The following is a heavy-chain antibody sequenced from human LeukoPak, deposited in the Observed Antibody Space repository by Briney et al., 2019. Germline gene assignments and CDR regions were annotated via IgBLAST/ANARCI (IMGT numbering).Heavy chain of an antibody. CDR1: GFTFSSYS. Sequence: GGSLRLSCAASGFTFSSYSMNWVRQAPGKGLEWVSSISSSSSYIYYADSVKGRFNISRDNAKNSLYLQMNSLRAEDTAVYYCARDRGGYSYGYDYWGQGTLVTVSS. CDR2: ISSSSSYI. CDR3: ARDRGGYSYGYDY. V-gene: IGHV3-21*01. D-gene: IGHD5-18*01. J-gene: IGHJ4*02.